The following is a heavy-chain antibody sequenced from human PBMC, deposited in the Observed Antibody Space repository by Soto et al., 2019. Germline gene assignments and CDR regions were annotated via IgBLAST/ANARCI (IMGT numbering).Heavy chain of an antibody. J-gene: IGHJ4*02. CDR1: GDTFNFYS. D-gene: IGHD3-10*01. CDR3: ASSYGSGYRAFDY. CDR2: VNPIVSMS. Sequence: QVQLVQSGAEVKRPGSSVKVSCKASGDTFNFYSINWVRQAPGLGLEWMGRVNPIVSMSNYAQKFQGRVTMTADKSTSTAYMELSSLRSEDTAIYYCASSYGSGYRAFDYWGPGALFTVSS. V-gene: IGHV1-69*02.